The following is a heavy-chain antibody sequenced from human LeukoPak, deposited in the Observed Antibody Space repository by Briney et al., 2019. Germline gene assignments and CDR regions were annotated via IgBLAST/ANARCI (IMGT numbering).Heavy chain of an antibody. CDR2: ISAYNGNT. CDR3: ARGYSYGLRDY. Sequence: ASVKVSCKASGGTFSSYAISWVRQAPGQGLEWMGWISAYNGNTNYAQKFQGRVTMTRDTSISTAYMELSRLRSDDTAVYYCARGYSYGLRDYWGQGTLVTVSS. CDR1: GGTFSSYA. J-gene: IGHJ4*02. D-gene: IGHD5-18*01. V-gene: IGHV1-18*01.